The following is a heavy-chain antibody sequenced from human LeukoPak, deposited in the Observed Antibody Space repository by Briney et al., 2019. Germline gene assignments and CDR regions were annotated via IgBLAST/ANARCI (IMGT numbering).Heavy chain of an antibody. D-gene: IGHD6-6*01. J-gene: IGHJ5*02. CDR2: IIPILGIA. CDR3: ATSSSIAARGDNWFDP. V-gene: IGHV1-69*04. Sequence: SVKVSCKASGGTFSSYAISWVRQAPGQGLEWMGRIIPILGIANYAQKFQGRVTITADKSTSTAYMELSSLRSEDTAVYYCATSSSIAARGDNWFDPWGQGTLVTVSS. CDR1: GGTFSSYA.